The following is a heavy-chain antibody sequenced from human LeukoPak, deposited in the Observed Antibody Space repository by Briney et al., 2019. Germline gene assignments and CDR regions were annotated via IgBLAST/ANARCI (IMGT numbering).Heavy chain of an antibody. Sequence: SETLSLTCTVSGGSISSYYWNWIRQPPGKGLELIGYIYYSGSTNYNPSLKSRVTISVDTSKNQFSLKLSSVTAADTAVYYCARGADSSGYYSIFYFDYWGQGTLVTVSS. J-gene: IGHJ4*02. CDR1: GGSISSYY. CDR3: ARGADSSGYYSIFYFDY. V-gene: IGHV4-59*01. CDR2: IYYSGST. D-gene: IGHD3-22*01.